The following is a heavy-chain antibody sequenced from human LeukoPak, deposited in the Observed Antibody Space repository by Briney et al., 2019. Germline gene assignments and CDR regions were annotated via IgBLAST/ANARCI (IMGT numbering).Heavy chain of an antibody. CDR1: GFNFTAFW. J-gene: IGHJ4*02. D-gene: IGHD1-14*01. Sequence: PGGSLRLSCAASGFNFTAFWMSWVRQTPGKGLESVANINRDSSVKNYVDSVKGRFTISRDNAKKSLFLELNSLRADDTAVFYCARDPGSSAFDLWGQGSLVTVST. V-gene: IGHV3-7*01. CDR3: ARDPGSSAFDL. CDR2: INRDSSVK.